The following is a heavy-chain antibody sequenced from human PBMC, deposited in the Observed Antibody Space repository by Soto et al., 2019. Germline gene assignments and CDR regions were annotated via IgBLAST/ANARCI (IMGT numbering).Heavy chain of an antibody. D-gene: IGHD2-8*01. Sequence: PSETLSLTCTVSGGSISSYYWSWIRQPPGKGLEWIGYIYYSGSTNYNPSLKSRVTISVDTSKNQFSLKLSSVTAADTAVYYCARAIESILMVKWFDPWGQGTLVTVSS. J-gene: IGHJ5*02. CDR2: IYYSGST. V-gene: IGHV4-59*01. CDR1: GGSISSYY. CDR3: ARAIESILMVKWFDP.